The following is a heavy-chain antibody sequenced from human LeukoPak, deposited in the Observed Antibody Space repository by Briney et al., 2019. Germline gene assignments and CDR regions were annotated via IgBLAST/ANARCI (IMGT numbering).Heavy chain of an antibody. CDR3: ARDYWVVTNKFDY. D-gene: IGHD2-15*01. Sequence: PGGSLRLSCAVSGFTFNSHHTHWVRQAPNKGLDWVAVAPHDGTSPSHAASVNGRFTISRDNSKDTVFLQMDSLRAEDTAVYYCARDYWVVTNKFDYWGQGTLVTVSS. CDR2: APHDGTSP. J-gene: IGHJ4*02. V-gene: IGHV3-30*03. CDR1: GFTFNSHH.